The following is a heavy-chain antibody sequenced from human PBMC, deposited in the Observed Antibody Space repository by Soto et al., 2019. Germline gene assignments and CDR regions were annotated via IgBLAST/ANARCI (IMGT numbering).Heavy chain of an antibody. D-gene: IGHD6-6*01. Sequence: EAQLVESGGGLIQPGGSLRLSCAVSGFTFDDFAMHWVRQAPGKGLEWVSSITWNSGNIDYADSVSGRFTISRDNARDSLYLQMNTLTPEDTALYYCAKDLLKGSRSSTYYHFYGLDVWGQGTTVTVSS. CDR1: GFTFDDFA. CDR3: AKDLLKGSRSSTYYHFYGLDV. V-gene: IGHV3-9*01. J-gene: IGHJ6*02. CDR2: ITWNSGNI.